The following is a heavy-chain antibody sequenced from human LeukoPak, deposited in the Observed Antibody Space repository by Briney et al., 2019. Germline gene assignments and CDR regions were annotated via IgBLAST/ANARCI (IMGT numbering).Heavy chain of an antibody. CDR2: ISGSGGST. V-gene: IGHV3-23*01. D-gene: IGHD5-18*01. J-gene: IGHJ4*02. Sequence: GSLRLSCAASGFTFSSYAMSWVRRAPGKGLEWVSAISGSGGSTYYADSVKGRFTISRDNSKNTLYLQMNSLRAEDTAVYYCAKGDTAIASTDYWGQGTLVTVSS. CDR1: GFTFSSYA. CDR3: AKGDTAIASTDY.